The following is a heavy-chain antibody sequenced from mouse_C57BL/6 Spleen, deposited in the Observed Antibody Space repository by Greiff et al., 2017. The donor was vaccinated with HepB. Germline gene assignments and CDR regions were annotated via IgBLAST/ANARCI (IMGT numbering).Heavy chain of an antibody. CDR2: IDPETGGT. Sequence: VQLQESGAELVRPGASVTLSCKASGYTFTDYEMHWVKQTPVQGLEWIGAIDPETGGTAYNQKFKGKAILTADKSSSTAYMELRSLTSEDSAVYYCTRWTYFDYWGQGTTLTVSS. CDR1: GYTFTDYE. V-gene: IGHV1-15*01. CDR3: TRWTYFDY. J-gene: IGHJ2*01.